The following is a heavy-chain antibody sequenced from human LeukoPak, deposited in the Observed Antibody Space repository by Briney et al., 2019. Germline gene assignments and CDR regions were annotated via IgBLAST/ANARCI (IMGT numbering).Heavy chain of an antibody. CDR1: GFTFDDYA. Sequence: PGRSLRLSCAASGFTFDDYAMHWVRQAPGKGLEWVSGISWNSGSIGYADSVKGRFTISRDNAKNSLHLQMNSLRAEDTALYYCAKDVHYYDSSGHDYWGQGTLVTVSS. CDR3: AKDVHYYDSSGHDY. J-gene: IGHJ4*02. CDR2: ISWNSGSI. D-gene: IGHD3-22*01. V-gene: IGHV3-9*01.